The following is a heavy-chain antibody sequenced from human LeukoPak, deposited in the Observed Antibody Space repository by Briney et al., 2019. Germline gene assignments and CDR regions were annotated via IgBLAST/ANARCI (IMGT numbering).Heavy chain of an antibody. J-gene: IGHJ4*02. D-gene: IGHD3-16*02. Sequence: GESLKIPCKGSGYSFTSYWIGWVRQMPGKGLEWMGIIYPGDSDTRYSPSFQGQVTISADKSISTAYLQWSSLKASDTAMYYCARTYYDYVWGSYRPIDYWGQGTLVTVSS. CDR2: IYPGDSDT. CDR1: GYSFTSYW. CDR3: ARTYYDYVWGSYRPIDY. V-gene: IGHV5-51*01.